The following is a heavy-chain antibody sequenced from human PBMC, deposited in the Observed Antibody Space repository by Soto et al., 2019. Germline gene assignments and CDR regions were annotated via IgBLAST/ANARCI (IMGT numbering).Heavy chain of an antibody. CDR2: IYSGGET. D-gene: IGHD3-22*01. CDR3: AKDEYYYSRSGYYIFDS. CDR1: GFTVGISY. Sequence: PGGSLRLSCAASGFTVGISYMSWVRQVPGKGLEWVSIIYSGGETYYAASVKGRFTISRDNSKKTLYLQMNSLRPEDTALYYCAKDEYYYSRSGYYIFDSWGQGTLVTVSS. J-gene: IGHJ4*02. V-gene: IGHV3-66*02.